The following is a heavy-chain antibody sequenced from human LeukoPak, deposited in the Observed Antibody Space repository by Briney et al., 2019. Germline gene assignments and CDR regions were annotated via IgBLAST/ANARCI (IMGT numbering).Heavy chain of an antibody. D-gene: IGHD3-22*01. V-gene: IGHV3-23*01. CDR2: ISGNGGAT. CDR1: GFTFTSYA. CDR3: AKATTAIVVDNFFDY. J-gene: IGHJ4*02. Sequence: GGSLSLSCAASGFTFTSYAMSWVRQAPGKGLEWVSAISGNGGATYYAASVKGRFTISRDNSKNTLHLQMNSLRAEDTALYYCAKATTAIVVDNFFDYWGQGTLVSVSS.